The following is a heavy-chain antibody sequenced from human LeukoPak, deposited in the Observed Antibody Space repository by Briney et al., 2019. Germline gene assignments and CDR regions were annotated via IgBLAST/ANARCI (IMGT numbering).Heavy chain of an antibody. Sequence: ASVTVSCKASGYTFSTSGITWVRQAPRQGLEWMGWINNNNGYTNYAQNLQGRVTMTTDTSTNTAYMELRSLKPDDTAVYYCTKDDTVVGDYWGQGTLVTVSS. CDR2: INNNNGYT. J-gene: IGHJ4*02. CDR1: GYTFSTSG. D-gene: IGHD4-23*01. V-gene: IGHV1-18*01. CDR3: TKDDTVVGDY.